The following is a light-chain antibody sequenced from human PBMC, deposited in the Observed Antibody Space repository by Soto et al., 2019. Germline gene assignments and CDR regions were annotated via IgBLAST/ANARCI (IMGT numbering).Light chain of an antibody. CDR2: KAS. J-gene: IGKJ2*01. Sequence: DIPLTQSPSFLSASLGDRVTISCRASEGIGSYLAWYQQKPGKAPNLLIYKASTLQSGVPSRFSGSGSGTEFTLTITGPQPEDFATYYCQQFNSYPYTFGQGTKLEIK. CDR3: QQFNSYPYT. CDR1: EGIGSY. V-gene: IGKV1-9*01.